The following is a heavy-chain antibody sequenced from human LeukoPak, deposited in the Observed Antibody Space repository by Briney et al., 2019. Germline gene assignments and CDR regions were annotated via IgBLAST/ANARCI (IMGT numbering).Heavy chain of an antibody. CDR2: ISSSSSYI. V-gene: IGHV3-21*01. Sequence: GGSLRLSCAASGFTVSSNYLNWVRQAPGKGLEWVSSISSSSSYIYYADSVKGRFTISRDNAKNSLYLQMNSPRAEDTAVYYCASTGTVDYWGQGTLVTVSS. J-gene: IGHJ4*02. CDR3: ASTGTVDY. D-gene: IGHD1-7*01. CDR1: GFTVSSNY.